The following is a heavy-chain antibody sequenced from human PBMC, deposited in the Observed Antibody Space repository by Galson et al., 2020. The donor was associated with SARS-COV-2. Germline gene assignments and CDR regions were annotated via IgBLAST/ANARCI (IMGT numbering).Heavy chain of an antibody. CDR1: GVSISSSSYY. CDR2: IYYSGST. D-gene: IGHD3-10*01. J-gene: IGHJ6*02. Sequence: SETLSLTCTVSGVSISSSSYYWGWFRQPPGKGLEWIGSIYYSGSTYYNPSLKSRVTIFVYTSKNQFSLKLSSVTAADTAVYYCASQSILLWFVELLPTIINYYYGMDVWGQGTTVTVSS. CDR3: ASQSILLWFVELLPTIINYYYGMDV. V-gene: IGHV4-39*01.